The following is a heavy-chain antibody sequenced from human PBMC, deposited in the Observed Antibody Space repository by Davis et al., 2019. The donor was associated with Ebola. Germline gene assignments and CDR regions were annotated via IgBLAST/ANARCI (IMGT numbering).Heavy chain of an antibody. V-gene: IGHV3-23*01. CDR2: ISGSGGST. D-gene: IGHD1-26*01. CDR3: ATFSSGSYSPIDY. J-gene: IGHJ4*02. CDR1: GFTVSSNY. Sequence: GESLKISCAASGFTVSSNYMSWVRQAPGKGLEWVSAISGSGGSTYYADSVKGRFTISRDNSKNTLYVQMNSLRAEDTAVYYCATFSSGSYSPIDYWGQGTLVTVSS.